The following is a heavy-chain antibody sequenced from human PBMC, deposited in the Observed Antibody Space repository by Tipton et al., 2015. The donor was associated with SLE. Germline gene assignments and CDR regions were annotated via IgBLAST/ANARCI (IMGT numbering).Heavy chain of an antibody. CDR3: ASGPYCAGDCLSPLIY. J-gene: IGHJ4*02. V-gene: IGHV4-30-2*01. CDR2: IYHSVST. Sequence: TLSLTCTVSGGSISSPAYSWNWIRLPPGKGLEWIGSIYHSVSTSYNPSLNSRVTISVDRSKNHFSLKLSSVTAADTAVYYCASGPYCAGDCLSPLIYWGQGSLVTVSS. CDR1: GGSISSPAYS. D-gene: IGHD2-21*01.